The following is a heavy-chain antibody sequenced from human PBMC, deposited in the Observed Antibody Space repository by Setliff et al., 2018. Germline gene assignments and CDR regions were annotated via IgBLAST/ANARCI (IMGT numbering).Heavy chain of an antibody. Sequence: SETLSLTCTVSGGSIGVTNYYWGWIRQPPGKGLEWIGTISYGGSTYYSPSLKSRVTLSIDTSKNQFSLILNSVTAADTAMYYCARAPGRNIRGDYWGQGALVTVSS. CDR3: ARAPGRNIRGDY. CDR2: ISYGGST. J-gene: IGHJ4*02. V-gene: IGHV4-39*01. CDR1: GGSIGVTNYY. D-gene: IGHD3-10*01.